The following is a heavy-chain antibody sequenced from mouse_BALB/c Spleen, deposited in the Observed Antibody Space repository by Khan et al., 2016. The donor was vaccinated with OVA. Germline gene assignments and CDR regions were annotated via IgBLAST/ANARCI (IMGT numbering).Heavy chain of an antibody. CDR2: FYPGGGYT. CDR3: SRWATLSFDV. CDR1: GYTFTNYW. Sequence: QVQLKEAGPELVRPGTSVKISCKASGYTFTNYWLGWVKQRPGHGLDWIGDFYPGGGYTNYNEKFKGKATLTADTSSSSAYMQFISLTSDDSAFSFWSRWATLSFDVSAAGSPFTVSS. D-gene: IGHD3-1*01. V-gene: IGHV1-63*01. J-gene: IGHJ1*01.